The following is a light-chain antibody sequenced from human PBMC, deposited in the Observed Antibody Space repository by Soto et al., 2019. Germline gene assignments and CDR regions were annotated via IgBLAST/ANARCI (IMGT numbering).Light chain of an antibody. V-gene: IGLV1-47*01. J-gene: IGLJ1*01. CDR2: RNN. Sequence: QSALTQTPSASGTPGQSVTISCSGSSSNIGSHFVYWYQQLPGTAPTLLIYRNNQRPSGVPDRFSGSKSGTSASLAISGLRSEDEADYYCAAWDDSLSGLCVFGTGTKVTVL. CDR3: AAWDDSLSGLCV. CDR1: SSNIGSHF.